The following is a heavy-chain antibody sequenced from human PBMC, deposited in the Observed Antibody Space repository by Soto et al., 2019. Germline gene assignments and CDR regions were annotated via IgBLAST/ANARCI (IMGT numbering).Heavy chain of an antibody. J-gene: IGHJ4*02. CDR2: FDPEDGET. CDR1: GYTLTELS. D-gene: IGHD3-16*01. Sequence: ASVKVSCKVSGYTLTELSMHWVRQAPGKGLEWMGGFDPEDGETIYAQKFQGRATMTEDTSTDTAYMELSSLRSEDTAVYYCATRNLPHYDYVWGNWGQGTLVTVSS. V-gene: IGHV1-24*01. CDR3: ATRNLPHYDYVWGN.